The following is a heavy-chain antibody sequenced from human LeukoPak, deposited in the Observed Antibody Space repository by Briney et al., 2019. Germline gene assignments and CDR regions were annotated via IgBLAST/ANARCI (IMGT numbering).Heavy chain of an antibody. CDR2: IGASGEST. CDR3: AKDIQLST. CDR1: GFTFSTYS. D-gene: IGHD5-24*01. V-gene: IGHV3-23*01. Sequence: GGSLRLSCAASGFTFSTYSMNWVRQAPGKGLEWVSLIGASGESTYYADSVKGRFTISRDNSKNTLSLQMNSLRVEDTAMYFCAKDIQLSTWGLGTMVTVSS. J-gene: IGHJ3*01.